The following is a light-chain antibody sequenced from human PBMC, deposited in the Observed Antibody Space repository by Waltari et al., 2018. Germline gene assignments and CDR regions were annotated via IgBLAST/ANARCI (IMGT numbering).Light chain of an antibody. Sequence: EIILTQSPGTLSLSPGEGATLSCRASHTISSTYLAWYQQKPGQAPRLLMYDVFQRATGIPDRSSGSGSATDFTLTINRLEPEDFAVDYCQHYGDSTGTFGQGTKLEIK. J-gene: IGKJ2*02. CDR1: HTISSTY. CDR2: DVF. V-gene: IGKV3-20*01. CDR3: QHYGDSTGT.